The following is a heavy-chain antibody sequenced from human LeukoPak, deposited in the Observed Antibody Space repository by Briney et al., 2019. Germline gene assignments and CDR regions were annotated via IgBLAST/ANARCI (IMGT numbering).Heavy chain of an antibody. V-gene: IGHV4-39*07. CDR3: ARAEYNWNYRDYYYYMDV. CDR1: GGSISSSSYY. CDR2: IYYSGIT. J-gene: IGHJ6*03. D-gene: IGHD1-7*01. Sequence: SETQSLTCTVSGGSISSSSYYWGWIRQPPGKGLEWIGRIYYSGITYYNPALKSRVTISVDTSKNQFSLKMRSVTAEDTAVYYCARAEYNWNYRDYYYYMDVWGKGTTVTVSS.